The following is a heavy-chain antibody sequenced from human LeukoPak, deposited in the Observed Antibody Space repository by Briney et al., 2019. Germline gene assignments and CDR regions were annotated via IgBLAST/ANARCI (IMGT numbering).Heavy chain of an antibody. CDR3: ASERGFGEFDY. D-gene: IGHD3-10*01. CDR2: IYHSGST. J-gene: IGHJ4*02. CDR1: GGSISSGGYS. Sequence: SQTLSLTRAVSGGSISSGGYSWSWIRQPPGKGLEWIGYIYHSGSTYYNPSLKSRVTISVDRSKNQFSLKLSSVTAADTAVYYCASERGFGEFDYWGQGTLVTVSS. V-gene: IGHV4-30-2*01.